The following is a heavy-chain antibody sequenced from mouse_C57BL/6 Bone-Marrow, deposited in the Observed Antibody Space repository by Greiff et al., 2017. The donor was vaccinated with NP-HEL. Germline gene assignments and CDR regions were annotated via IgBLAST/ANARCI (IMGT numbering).Heavy chain of an antibody. V-gene: IGHV5-6*01. CDR2: ISRGGSYT. Sequence: DVHLVESGGDLVKPGGSLKLSCAASGFTFSSYGMSWVRQTPDKRLEWVATISRGGSYTNYPDSVKGRFTMSRDNAKNTLYLQMSSLKSEDTAMYYCARRVYDYDVDAMDYWGQGTSVTVSS. CDR1: GFTFSSYG. D-gene: IGHD2-4*01. J-gene: IGHJ4*01. CDR3: ARRVYDYDVDAMDY.